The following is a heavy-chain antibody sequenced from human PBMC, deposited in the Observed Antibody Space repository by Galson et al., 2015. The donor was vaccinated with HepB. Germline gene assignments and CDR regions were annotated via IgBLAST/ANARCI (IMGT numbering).Heavy chain of an antibody. CDR3: ARVRYYDFWSGKSAPPKPPYYYYYMDV. Sequence: SVKVSCKASGYTFTSYGISWVRQAPGQGLEWMGWISAYNGNTNYARKLQGRVTMTTDTSTSTAYMELRSLRSDDTAVYYCARVRYYDFWSGKSAPPKPPYYYYYMDVWGKGTTVTVSS. CDR1: GYTFTSYG. J-gene: IGHJ6*03. CDR2: ISAYNGNT. D-gene: IGHD3-3*01. V-gene: IGHV1-18*01.